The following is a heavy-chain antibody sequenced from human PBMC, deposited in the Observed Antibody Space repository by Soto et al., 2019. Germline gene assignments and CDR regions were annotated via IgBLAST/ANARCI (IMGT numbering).Heavy chain of an antibody. Sequence: EVQLVESGGGLVQPGGSLRLYCAASGFPFSSYAMTWVRQAPGKGLEGVSYINSGRSTIYYADSARGRFTISRDNAKNSLYLQMNSLRDEDTAVYFCVRDRGYTGYDLQYWGQGALVAVSS. J-gene: IGHJ4*02. D-gene: IGHD5-12*01. V-gene: IGHV3-48*02. CDR3: VRDRGYTGYDLQY. CDR2: INSGRSTI. CDR1: GFPFSSYA.